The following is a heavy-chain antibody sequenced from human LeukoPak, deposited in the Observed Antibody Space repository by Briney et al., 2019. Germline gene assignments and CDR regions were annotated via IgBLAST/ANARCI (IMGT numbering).Heavy chain of an antibody. V-gene: IGHV1-2*04. CDR2: INPNSGGT. Sequence: ASVKVSCKASGGTFSSYAISWVRQAPGQGLEWMGWINPNSGGTNYAQKFQGWVTMTRDTSISTAYMELSRLRSDDTAVYYCARGVYDSSGYYYGYFDYWGQGTLVTVSS. CDR1: GGTFSSYA. D-gene: IGHD3-22*01. J-gene: IGHJ4*02. CDR3: ARGVYDSSGYYYGYFDY.